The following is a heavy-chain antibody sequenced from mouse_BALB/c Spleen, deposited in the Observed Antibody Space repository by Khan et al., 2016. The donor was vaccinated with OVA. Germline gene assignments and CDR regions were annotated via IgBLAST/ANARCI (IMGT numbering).Heavy chain of an antibody. CDR3: ASDTTATAY. CDR2: IWAGGST. V-gene: IGHV2-9*02. Sequence: QVQLKESGPGLVAPSQSLSITCTVSGFSLTSYGVHWVRQPPGKGLEWLGIIWAGGSTNYNSAPMSRLSISKDNSKSLGFIKMNSLETDNTAMYYCASDTTATAYWGQGTLVTVAA. CDR1: GFSLTSYG. J-gene: IGHJ3*01. D-gene: IGHD1-2*01.